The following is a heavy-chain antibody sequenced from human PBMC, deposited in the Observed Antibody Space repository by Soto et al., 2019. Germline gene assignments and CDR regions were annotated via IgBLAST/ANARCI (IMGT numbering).Heavy chain of an antibody. CDR1: GESISSGGHY. D-gene: IGHD2-15*01. J-gene: IGHJ6*02. Sequence: PSETRSLTWTVSGESISSGGHYGIWFRQSPGEVLDWIGFIYYSGNTYYNPSLKSRVSMSVDTSNNQFSLKLNSVTAADTAVYYCARDAGYCNSVSCYPYNMDVWGQGTTVTVSS. CDR2: IYYSGNT. CDR3: ARDAGYCNSVSCYPYNMDV. V-gene: IGHV4-30-4*01.